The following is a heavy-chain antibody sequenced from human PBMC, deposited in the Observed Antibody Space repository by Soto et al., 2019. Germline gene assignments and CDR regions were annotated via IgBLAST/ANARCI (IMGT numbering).Heavy chain of an antibody. V-gene: IGHV4-39*01. CDR1: GVSISSSSYY. D-gene: IGHD2-15*01. Sequence: QLQLQESGPGLVKPSETLSLTCTVSGVSISSSSYYWDWIRQPPGKGLEWIGSVYHSESTSYNPSLKKRVTTSVDTSKNQFCLKLTSVTAADTAVYYCATARDCSGGMCGVRYFDHWGQGTLVTVSS. CDR3: ATARDCSGGMCGVRYFDH. CDR2: VYHSEST. J-gene: IGHJ4*02.